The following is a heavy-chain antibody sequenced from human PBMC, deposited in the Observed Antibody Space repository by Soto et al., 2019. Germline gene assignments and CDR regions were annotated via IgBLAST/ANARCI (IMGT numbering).Heavy chain of an antibody. V-gene: IGHV3-23*01. CDR2: ISGSGGST. CDR1: GFTFSSYA. CDR3: AKSLSLYYYGSGSYNPQGSYYGMDV. D-gene: IGHD3-10*01. J-gene: IGHJ6*02. Sequence: PGGSLRLSCAASGFTFSSYAMSWVRQAPGKGLEWVSAISGSGGSTYYADSVKGRFTISRDNSKNTLYLQMNSLRAEDTAVYYCAKSLSLYYYGSGSYNPQGSYYGMDVWGQGTTVTVSS.